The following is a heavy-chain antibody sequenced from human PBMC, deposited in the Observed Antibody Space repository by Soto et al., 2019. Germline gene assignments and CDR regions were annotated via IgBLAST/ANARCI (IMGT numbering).Heavy chain of an antibody. CDR3: AASYCDTLARHFAFDT. CDR2: IYDSGST. V-gene: IGHV4-59*01. D-gene: IGHD3-9*01. Sequence: QVQLQESGPRLVKPSETLSLTCTVSGGSISHFYWRWIRQSPGKGLEWLGYIYDSGSTSYNPSLNIRVTLSMDTSETQFSLNLRCVTAPDTAVYFCAASYCDTLARHFAFDTWGHGTMVTVSS. J-gene: IGHJ3*02. CDR1: GGSISHFY.